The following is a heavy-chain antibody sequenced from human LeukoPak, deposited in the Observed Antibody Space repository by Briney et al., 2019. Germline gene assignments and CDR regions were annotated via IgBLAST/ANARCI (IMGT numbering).Heavy chain of an antibody. Sequence: SETLSLTCAVSGASISGSGYYLGWIRQPPGKGLEWIGNIYYTGNTYYNASLQSRVTISIDTSKNQFSLRLNSVTAADTAMYYCAKSGGYGLIDYWGQRTLVTVSS. J-gene: IGHJ4*02. CDR3: AKSGGYGLIDY. CDR2: IYYTGNT. V-gene: IGHV4-39*01. CDR1: GASISGSGYY. D-gene: IGHD1-26*01.